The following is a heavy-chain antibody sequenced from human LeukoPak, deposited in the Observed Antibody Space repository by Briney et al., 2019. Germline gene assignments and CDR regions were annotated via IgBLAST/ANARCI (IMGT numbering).Heavy chain of an antibody. V-gene: IGHV4-39*01. CDR1: GGSISSSSYY. CDR2: IYYSGST. Sequence: PSETLSLTCTVSGGSISSSSYYWGWIRQPPGKGLEWIGSIYYSGSTYYNPSLKSRVTISVDTSKNQFSLKLGSVTAADTAVYYCASPGGVSLMRDLFNFDYWGQGTLVTVSS. CDR3: ASPGGVSLMRDLFNFDY. J-gene: IGHJ4*02. D-gene: IGHD1-26*01.